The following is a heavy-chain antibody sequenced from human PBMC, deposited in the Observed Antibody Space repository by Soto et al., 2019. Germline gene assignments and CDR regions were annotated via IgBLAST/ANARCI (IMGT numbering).Heavy chain of an antibody. D-gene: IGHD2-21*01. CDR2: IIPIFGTA. CDR1: GGTFSSYA. CDR3: AGGEGTADYYYGMDV. J-gene: IGHJ6*02. V-gene: IGHV1-69*13. Sequence: SVEVSCKASGGTFSSYAISWVRQAPGQGLEWMGGIIPIFGTANYTQKFQGRVKITADESTSTAYMELSSLRSEDKAVYYGAGGEGTADYYYGMDVWGQGTTVTVSS.